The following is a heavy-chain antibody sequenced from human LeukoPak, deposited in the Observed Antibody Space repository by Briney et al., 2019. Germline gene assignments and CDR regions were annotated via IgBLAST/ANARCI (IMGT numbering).Heavy chain of an antibody. Sequence: SETLSLTCTVSGGSISSSSYYWGWIRQPPGEGLEWIGSIYYSGSTYYNPSLKSRVTISVDTSKNQFSLKLSSVTAADTAVYYCARVNDYCGGDCYPGGAFDIWGQGTMVTVSS. CDR3: ARVNDYCGGDCYPGGAFDI. D-gene: IGHD2-21*02. J-gene: IGHJ3*02. CDR1: GGSISSSSYY. V-gene: IGHV4-39*07. CDR2: IYYSGST.